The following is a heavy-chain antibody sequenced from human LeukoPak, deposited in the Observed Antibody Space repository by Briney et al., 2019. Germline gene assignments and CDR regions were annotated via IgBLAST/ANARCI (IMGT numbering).Heavy chain of an antibody. CDR1: GFTFTANS. CDR3: ARAENNYYDSSGPEVGY. V-gene: IGHV3-21*01. J-gene: IGHJ4*02. Sequence: GGSLRLSCAASGFTFTANSMNWVRQAPGKGLEWISSISSGSTDISYADSVKGRFTISRDNAKNSLYLQMNSLRAEDTAVYYCARAENNYYDSSGPEVGYWGQGTLVTVSS. CDR2: ISSGSTDI. D-gene: IGHD3-22*01.